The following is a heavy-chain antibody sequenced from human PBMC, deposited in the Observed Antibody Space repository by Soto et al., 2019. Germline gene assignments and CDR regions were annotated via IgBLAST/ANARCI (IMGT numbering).Heavy chain of an antibody. Sequence: SETLSLTCTVSGDSLNIGGYYWTWIRQHPGKGLEWMGYIYNTGKTYYNPSLESRLTMSVDTSKNQFSLKLSSVTAADTAVYYCARDALGYCSSTSCYHYYYYGMDVSGQGTTVTVSS. CDR1: GDSLNIGGYY. CDR3: ARDALGYCSSTSCYHYYYYGMDV. CDR2: IYNTGKT. D-gene: IGHD2-2*01. J-gene: IGHJ6*02. V-gene: IGHV4-31*03.